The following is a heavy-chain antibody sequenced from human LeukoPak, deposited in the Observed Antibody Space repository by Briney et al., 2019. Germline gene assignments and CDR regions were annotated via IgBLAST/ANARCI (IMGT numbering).Heavy chain of an antibody. CDR3: ARRRGAAYFDY. V-gene: IGHV4-34*01. CDR2: INHSGST. CDR1: CGSFSGYY. D-gene: IGHD1-26*01. J-gene: IGHJ4*02. Sequence: SETLSLTCAVYCGSFSGYYWSWIRQPPGKGREWMGEINHSGSTNYNPSLKSRVTISVDTPKNQFSLKLSSVNAADTAVYYCARRRGAAYFDYWGQGTLVTVSS.